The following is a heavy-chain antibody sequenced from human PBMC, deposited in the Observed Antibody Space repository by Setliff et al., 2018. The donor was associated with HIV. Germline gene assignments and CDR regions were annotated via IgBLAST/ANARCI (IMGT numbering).Heavy chain of an antibody. Sequence: SETLSLTCTVSGGSISSHYWSWIRQPPGKGLEWIGYIYYSGSTNYKSSLKSRVTISVDTSKNQFSLKLSSVTAADTAVYYCARDLMAPDRYFDYWGQGTLVTVSS. CDR2: IYYSGST. CDR1: GGSISSHY. J-gene: IGHJ4*02. D-gene: IGHD2-8*01. CDR3: ARDLMAPDRYFDY. V-gene: IGHV4-59*11.